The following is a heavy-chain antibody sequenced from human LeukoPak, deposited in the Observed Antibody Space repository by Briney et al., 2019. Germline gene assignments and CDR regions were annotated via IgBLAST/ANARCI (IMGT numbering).Heavy chain of an antibody. CDR2: ITPIFGTA. CDR1: GGTFSRFT. CDR3: AREWGLESSGYYYAY. D-gene: IGHD3-22*01. J-gene: IGHJ4*02. Sequence: GASVKVSCKASGGTFSRFTISWVRQAPGQGFEWMGGITPIFGTANFAQKFQGRVSITADESTSTAFMELSSLRSEDTAVYYCAREWGLESSGYYYAYWGQGTLVTVSP. V-gene: IGHV1-69*13.